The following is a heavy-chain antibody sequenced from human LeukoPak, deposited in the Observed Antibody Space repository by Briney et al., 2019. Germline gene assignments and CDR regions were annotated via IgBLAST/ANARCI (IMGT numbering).Heavy chain of an antibody. V-gene: IGHV3-23*01. CDR2: ISRRDDYT. J-gene: IGHJ4*02. Sequence: GGSLTLSCAASGFAFSSYAMSWVRQPPGKGLEWVSVISRRDDYTYYADSVKGRFTISRDNSKNTLYLQMNTLRAEDTAVYYCANDYRPGSFHDFWGQGTLLTVPS. CDR1: GFAFSSYA. D-gene: IGHD3-10*01. CDR3: ANDYRPGSFHDF.